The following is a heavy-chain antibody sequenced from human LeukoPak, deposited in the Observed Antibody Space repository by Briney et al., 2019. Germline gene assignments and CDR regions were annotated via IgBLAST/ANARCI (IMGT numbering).Heavy chain of an antibody. CDR3: GRDWKLDY. CDR2: ISDDGGDT. J-gene: IGHJ4*02. Sequence: GGSLRLSCAASGFTFSNYAMSWVRLAPGKGLEWVSAISDDGGDTKYAESVKGRFTISRDNSRNRLYLQMNSLRVEDTAIYYCGRDWKLDYWGQGILVTVSS. V-gene: IGHV3-23*01. CDR1: GFTFSNYA. D-gene: IGHD1-1*01.